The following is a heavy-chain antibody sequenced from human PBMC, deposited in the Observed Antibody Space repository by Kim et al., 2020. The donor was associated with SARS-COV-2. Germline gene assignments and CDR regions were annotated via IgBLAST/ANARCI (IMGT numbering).Heavy chain of an antibody. J-gene: IGHJ4*02. CDR3: AGTARGANFDY. D-gene: IGHD1-26*01. V-gene: IGHV4-4*09. Sequence: NNTPSLRSRVTLSVDTSKNQFSLKLSSVTAADTAVYYCAGTARGANFDYWGRGALVTVSS.